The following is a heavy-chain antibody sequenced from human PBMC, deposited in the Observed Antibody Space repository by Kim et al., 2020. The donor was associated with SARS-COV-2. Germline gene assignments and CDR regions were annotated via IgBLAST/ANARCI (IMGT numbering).Heavy chain of an antibody. Sequence: TKYSQKFQGRVTITRDTNARKAYMELSSLRYEDTDVYYCARSGGSYPLLYWGQGTLVTVSS. D-gene: IGHD1-26*01. V-gene: IGHV1-3*01. CDR2: T. CDR3: ARSGGSYPLLY. J-gene: IGHJ4*02.